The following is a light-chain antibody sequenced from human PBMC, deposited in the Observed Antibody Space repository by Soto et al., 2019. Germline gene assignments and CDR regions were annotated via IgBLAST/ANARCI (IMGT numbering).Light chain of an antibody. CDR1: QSVSSN. Sequence: EMMMSQSPATLSVSPGGRATVPCRASQSVSSNLAWYQQKPGQAPRLLIYGASTRATGIPARFSGSGSGTEFTLTISSLQSEDFAVYYCQQYHNWPITFGQGTRLEIK. V-gene: IGKV3-15*01. CDR3: QQYHNWPIT. J-gene: IGKJ5*01. CDR2: GAS.